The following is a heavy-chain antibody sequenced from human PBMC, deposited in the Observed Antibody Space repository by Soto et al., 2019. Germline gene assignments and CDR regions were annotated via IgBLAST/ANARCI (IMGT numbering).Heavy chain of an antibody. CDR1: GFTFSSYG. CDR3: AIDWGLVSGYDWVGWFDP. D-gene: IGHD5-12*01. J-gene: IGHJ5*02. CDR2: IWYDGSNK. Sequence: QVQLVESGGGVVQPGRSLRLSCAASGFTFSSYGMHWVRQAPGKGLEWVAVIWYDGSNKYYADSVKGRFTISRDNSKNTLYLEMNSLRAEATAVCYCAIDWGLVSGYDWVGWFDPWGQGTLVTVSS. V-gene: IGHV3-33*01.